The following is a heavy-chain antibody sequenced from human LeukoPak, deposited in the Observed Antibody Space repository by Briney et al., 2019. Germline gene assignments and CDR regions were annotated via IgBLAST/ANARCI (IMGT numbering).Heavy chain of an antibody. CDR3: ARDDWGSGSYDNYYGMDV. D-gene: IGHD3-10*01. CDR2: IYYSGDT. Sequence: SETLSLTCTVSGGSISSSSHYWGWIRQPPGKGLEWIGSIYYSGDTYYNPSLKSRVTTSVDTSKNQFSLKLSSVTAADTAVYYCARDDWGSGSYDNYYGMDVWGQGTTVTVSS. CDR1: GGSISSSSHY. V-gene: IGHV4-39*07. J-gene: IGHJ6*02.